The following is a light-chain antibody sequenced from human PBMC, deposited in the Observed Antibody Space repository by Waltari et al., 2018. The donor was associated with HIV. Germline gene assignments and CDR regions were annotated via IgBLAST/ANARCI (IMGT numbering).Light chain of an antibody. CDR2: KAS. CDR3: QQYNSTSWT. CDR1: QSISSW. Sequence: DIQMTQSPSTLSASVGDRVTITCRASQSISSWLAWYQQKPGKAPKLLIYKASSLESGVPSRFSGSGSGTEFTLTISSLQPDDFATYYCQQYNSTSWTFGQGTKVEIK. J-gene: IGKJ1*01. V-gene: IGKV1-5*03.